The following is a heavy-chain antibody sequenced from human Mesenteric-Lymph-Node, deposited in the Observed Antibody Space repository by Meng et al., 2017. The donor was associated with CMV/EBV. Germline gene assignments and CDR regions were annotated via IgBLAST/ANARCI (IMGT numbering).Heavy chain of an antibody. Sequence: GGSLRLSCAASGFTFSSYEMNWVRQAPGKGLEWVSYISSGSSTIYYADSVKGRFTISRDNAKNSLYLQMNSLRAEDTAVYYCASDPTIVVVPAANGLWGQGTLVTVSS. CDR2: ISSGSSTI. D-gene: IGHD2-2*01. CDR1: GFTFSSYE. CDR3: ASDPTIVVVPAANGL. J-gene: IGHJ4*02. V-gene: IGHV3-48*03.